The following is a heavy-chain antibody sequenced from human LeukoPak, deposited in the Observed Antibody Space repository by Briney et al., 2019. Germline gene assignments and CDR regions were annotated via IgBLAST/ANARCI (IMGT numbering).Heavy chain of an antibody. Sequence: GGSLRLSCAASGFTFGDYYMTWIRQAPGKGLEWVSYISSRSGSSIYYGDSVKGRFTVSRDNAKNSLYLQMNSLRAEDTAVYYCAREVPPDSSGYYPLDYWGQGTLVTVSS. J-gene: IGHJ4*02. CDR2: ISSRSGSSI. V-gene: IGHV3-11*04. CDR3: AREVPPDSSGYYPLDY. D-gene: IGHD3-22*01. CDR1: GFTFGDYY.